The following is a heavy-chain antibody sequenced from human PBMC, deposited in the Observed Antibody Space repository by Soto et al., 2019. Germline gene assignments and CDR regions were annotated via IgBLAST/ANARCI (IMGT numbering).Heavy chain of an antibody. D-gene: IGHD1-26*01. CDR3: AKWGGGGSDY. CDR2: INEDGSER. Sequence: EVQLVESGGGLDQPGGSLRLSCAASGFTFTSYYMSWVRQAQGKGLEWVANINEDGSERYYVDSVKGRFTVSRDNAKNSLYLQMNSLRAEDTAIYYCAKWGGGGSDYWGQGSLVTVSS. CDR1: GFTFTSYY. V-gene: IGHV3-7*01. J-gene: IGHJ4*02.